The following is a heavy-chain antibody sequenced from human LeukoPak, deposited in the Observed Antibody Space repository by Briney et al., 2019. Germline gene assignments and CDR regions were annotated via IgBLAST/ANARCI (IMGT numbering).Heavy chain of an antibody. V-gene: IGHV1-18*01. Sequence: ASVKVSCKASGYTFTSYGISWVRQAPGQGLEWMGWISAYNGNTNYAQKLQGRVTMTTDTSKSTAYMELRSLRSDDTAVYYCARVDWNCASRMLSYWGRGTLVTVSS. CDR2: ISAYNGNT. J-gene: IGHJ4*02. CDR1: GYTFTSYG. D-gene: IGHD1-7*01. CDR3: ARVDWNCASRMLSY.